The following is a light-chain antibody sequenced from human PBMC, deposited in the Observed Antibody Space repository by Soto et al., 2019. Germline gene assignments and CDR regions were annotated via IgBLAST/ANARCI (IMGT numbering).Light chain of an antibody. J-gene: IGLJ1*01. Sequence: QSVLTQPRSVSGSPGQSVTISCTGTSSDVGGYNYVSWYQQHPGKAPKLMIYDVSKRPSGVPDRFSGSKSGNTASLTISGLQAEDEADSYCCSYAGSSYVFGTGTKVTVL. CDR1: SSDVGGYNY. V-gene: IGLV2-11*01. CDR3: CSYAGSSYV. CDR2: DVS.